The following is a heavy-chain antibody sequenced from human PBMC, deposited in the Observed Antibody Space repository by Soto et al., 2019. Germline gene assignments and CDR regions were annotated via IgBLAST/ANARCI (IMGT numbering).Heavy chain of an antibody. V-gene: IGHV3-33*01. CDR2: IWYDGSNK. Sequence: QVQLVESGGGVVQPGRSLRLSCAASGFTFSSYGMHWVRQAPGKGLAWVAVIWYDGSNKYYADSVKGRFTISRDNSKNTLYLQMNSLRAEDTAVYYCARDSPEMAFDIWGQGTMVTVSS. J-gene: IGHJ3*02. CDR1: GFTFSSYG. CDR3: ARDSPEMAFDI.